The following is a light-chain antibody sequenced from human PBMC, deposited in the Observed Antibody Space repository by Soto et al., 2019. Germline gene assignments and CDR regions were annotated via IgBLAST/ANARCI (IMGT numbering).Light chain of an antibody. J-gene: IGLJ1*01. CDR1: SSDVGGYFY. Sequence: QSALTQPASVSGSPGQSITISCIGTSSDVGGYFYVSWYQQHPVKAPKLIIYEVSNRPSGVSNRFSGSKSGNTASLTISGLQAEDEADYYCASYTSSRPYVFGTGTKATVL. CDR2: EVS. V-gene: IGLV2-14*01. CDR3: ASYTSSRPYV.